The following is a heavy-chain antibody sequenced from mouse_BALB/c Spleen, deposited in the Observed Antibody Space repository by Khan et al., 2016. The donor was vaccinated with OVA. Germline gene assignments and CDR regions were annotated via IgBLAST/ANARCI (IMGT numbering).Heavy chain of an antibody. D-gene: IGHD3-2*02. J-gene: IGHJ3*01. CDR3: SRSGYGFCAY. V-gene: IGHV1-54*01. CDR1: GYAFTNYL. Sequence: QVRLQQSGAELVRPGTSVKVSCKASGYAFTNYLIEWVKQRPGQGLEWIGVINPGSGGTNYNEKFKDKATLTADKSSSTAYMQLSSLTSDDSAVYVCSRSGYGFCAYWGPGTLVTVSA. CDR2: INPGSGGT.